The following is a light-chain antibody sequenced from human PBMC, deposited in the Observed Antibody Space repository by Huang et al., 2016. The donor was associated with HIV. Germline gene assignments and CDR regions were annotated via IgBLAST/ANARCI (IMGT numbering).Light chain of an antibody. CDR2: STS. CDR1: QGIGTW. V-gene: IGKV1-12*01. Sequence: DIQLTQSPSSVSASVGDRVTITCRASQGIGTWLAWYQQKPGKAPKLLIYSTSSLKSGVPARFSGSGSGADFTLTISSLQPEDFATYYCQQANSFPYTFGQGTKLEIK. J-gene: IGKJ2*01. CDR3: QQANSFPYT.